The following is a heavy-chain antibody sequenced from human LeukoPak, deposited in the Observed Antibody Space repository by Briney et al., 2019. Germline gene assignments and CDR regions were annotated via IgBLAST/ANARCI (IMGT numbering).Heavy chain of an antibody. V-gene: IGHV4-38-2*01. D-gene: IGHD5-12*01. J-gene: IGHJ5*02. CDR3: ARSEIVATILSWFDP. CDR2: IYHSGST. CDR1: GYSISSGYY. Sequence: PSETLSLTCAVSGYSISSGYYWGWIRQPPGKGLEWIGSIYHSGSTYYNPSLKSRVTISVDTSKNQFSLKLSSVTAADTAVYYCARSEIVATILSWFDPWGQGTLVTVSS.